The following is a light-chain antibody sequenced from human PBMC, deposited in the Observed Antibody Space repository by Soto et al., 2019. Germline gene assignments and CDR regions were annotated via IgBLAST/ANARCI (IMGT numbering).Light chain of an antibody. J-gene: IGKJ1*01. CDR2: DAS. CDR1: QSVDSSF. Sequence: EMVLTQSPGTLSLSPGERATLSCRASQSVDSSFLAWYQQKPGQAPSLLIYDASVRATGIPDRFRGSGSGTDLTLTISRLEPEDFAVYYCQYYGSSPQAFGQGTKVDIK. CDR3: QYYGSSPQA. V-gene: IGKV3-20*01.